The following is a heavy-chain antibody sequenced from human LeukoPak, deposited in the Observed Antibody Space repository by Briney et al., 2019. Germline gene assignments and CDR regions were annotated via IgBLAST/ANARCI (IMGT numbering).Heavy chain of an antibody. Sequence: SVKVSCKASGGTFSSYAISWVRQAPGQGLEWMGGIIPIFGTANYAQKFQGRVTMTTDTSTNTAYMEMRSLRSDDTAVYYCARDPSAVTGTGPLDQWGPGTLVTVSS. V-gene: IGHV1-69*05. J-gene: IGHJ4*02. CDR1: GGTFSSYA. CDR2: IIPIFGTA. D-gene: IGHD6-19*01. CDR3: ARDPSAVTGTGPLDQ.